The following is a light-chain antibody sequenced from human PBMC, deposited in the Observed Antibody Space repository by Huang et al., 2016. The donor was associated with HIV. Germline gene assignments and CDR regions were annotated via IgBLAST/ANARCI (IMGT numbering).Light chain of an antibody. V-gene: IGKV3-15*01. CDR3: QQYNNWPSGT. Sequence: EIVMTQSPATLSVSPGERATLSCRASQSVSSNLAWYQQKPGQAPRLLIRGASTRATGIPARFSGSGSGTEFTLTISSLQSEDFAVYYCQQYNNWPSGTFGQGTKVEIK. CDR1: QSVSSN. J-gene: IGKJ1*01. CDR2: GAS.